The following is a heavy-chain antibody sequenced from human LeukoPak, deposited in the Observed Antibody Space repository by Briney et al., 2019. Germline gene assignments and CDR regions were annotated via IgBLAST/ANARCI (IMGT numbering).Heavy chain of an antibody. D-gene: IGHD3-22*01. CDR3: ARQPLYYYDSSSYSEFDP. Sequence: SETLSLTCAVSGYSISSGYYWGWIRQPPWKGLEWIGSIYHSGSTYYNPSLKSRVTISVDTSKNQFSLKLSSVTAADTAVYYCARQPLYYYDSSSYSEFDPWGQGTLVTVSS. J-gene: IGHJ5*02. CDR1: GYSISSGYY. V-gene: IGHV4-38-2*01. CDR2: IYHSGST.